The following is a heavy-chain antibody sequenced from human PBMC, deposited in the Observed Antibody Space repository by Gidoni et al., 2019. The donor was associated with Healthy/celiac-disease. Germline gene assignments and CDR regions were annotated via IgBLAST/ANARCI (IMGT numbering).Heavy chain of an antibody. J-gene: IGHJ5*02. Sequence: QVQLQESGPGLVKPSQTLSLTCPFSGGSISSGGDYWRWFRQHPGTGLEWIVYIYYSGSTYYNPSLKSRVTISVDTSKNQFSLKLSSVTAADTAVYYCARDPGGSGWRRGWFDPWGQGTLVTVSS. D-gene: IGHD6-19*01. CDR2: IYYSGST. CDR1: GGSISSGGDY. CDR3: ARDPGGSGWRRGWFDP. V-gene: IGHV4-31*03.